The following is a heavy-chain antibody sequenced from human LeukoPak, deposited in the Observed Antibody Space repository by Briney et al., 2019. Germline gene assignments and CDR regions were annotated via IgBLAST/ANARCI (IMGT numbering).Heavy chain of an antibody. V-gene: IGHV1-24*01. J-gene: IGHJ6*02. CDR3: ATDQNYYYGMDV. Sequence: ASVKVSCKVSGYTLTELSMHWVRQAPGKGLEWMGGFDPEDGETIYAQKFQGRVTMTEDTSTDTAYMELSSLRSEDTAVYYCATDQNYYYGMDVWGQGTTVTVS. CDR1: GYTLTELS. CDR2: FDPEDGET.